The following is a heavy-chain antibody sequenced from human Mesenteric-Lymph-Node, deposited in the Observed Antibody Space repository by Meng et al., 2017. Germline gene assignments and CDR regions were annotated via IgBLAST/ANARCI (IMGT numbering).Heavy chain of an antibody. CDR1: GYTFTSYG. Sequence: ASVKVSCKASGYTFTSYGISWVRQAPGQGLEWMGIINPSGGSTSYAQKFQGRLTMTRDTSTSTVYMDLSSLRSEDTAVYYCARDNYYGSGSYSDYWGQGTLVTVSS. J-gene: IGHJ4*02. D-gene: IGHD3-10*01. CDR2: INPSGGST. V-gene: IGHV1-46*01. CDR3: ARDNYYGSGSYSDY.